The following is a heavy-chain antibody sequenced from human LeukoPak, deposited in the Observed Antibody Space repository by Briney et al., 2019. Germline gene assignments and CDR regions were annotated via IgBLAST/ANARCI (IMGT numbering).Heavy chain of an antibody. CDR3: ARGWLAETTVVTPYNN. J-gene: IGHJ1*01. Sequence: GASVKVSCKASGGTFSSTTINWVRQAPGQGLEWMGGITPIFRTPNYAQKFQGRVTITAVESMSTAYMELSSLRSEDTAVYYCARGWLAETTVVTPYNNWGQGTLVTVSS. CDR2: ITPIFRTP. V-gene: IGHV1-69*13. D-gene: IGHD2-21*02. CDR1: GGTFSSTT.